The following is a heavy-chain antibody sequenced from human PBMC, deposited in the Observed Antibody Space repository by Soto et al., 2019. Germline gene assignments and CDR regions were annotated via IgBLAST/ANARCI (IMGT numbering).Heavy chain of an antibody. V-gene: IGHV3-30-3*01. CDR3: ANRGYYDSSGYAY. CDR1: GFTFSSYA. Sequence: QVQLVESGGGVVQPGRSLRLSCAASGFTFSSYAMHWVRQAPGKGLEWVAVLTYDGSNKYYADSVKGRFTMSRDNSKNTLYLQMNRLRAEDTAVYYCANRGYYDSSGYAYWGQGTLVTVSS. CDR2: LTYDGSNK. J-gene: IGHJ4*02. D-gene: IGHD3-22*01.